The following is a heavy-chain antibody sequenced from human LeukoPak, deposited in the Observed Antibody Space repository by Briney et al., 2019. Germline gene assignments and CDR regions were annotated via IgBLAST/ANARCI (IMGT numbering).Heavy chain of an antibody. J-gene: IGHJ3*02. D-gene: IGHD3-22*01. V-gene: IGHV4-59*06. Sequence: SETLSLTCTVSGGSISSYYWSWIRQHPGKGLEWIGYIYYSGSTYYNPSLKSRVTISVDTSKNQFSLKLSSVTAADTAVYYCAREGAYYDSSGGAFDIWGQGTMVTVSS. CDR2: IYYSGST. CDR3: AREGAYYDSSGGAFDI. CDR1: GGSISSYY.